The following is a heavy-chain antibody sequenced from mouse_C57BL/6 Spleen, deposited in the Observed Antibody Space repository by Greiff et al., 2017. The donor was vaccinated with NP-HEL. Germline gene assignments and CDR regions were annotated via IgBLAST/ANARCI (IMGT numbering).Heavy chain of an antibody. J-gene: IGHJ1*03. Sequence: EVQLQQSGPVLVKPGASVKMSCKASGYTFTDYYMNWVKQSHGKSLEWIGVINPYNGGTSYNQKFKGKATLTVDKSSSTAYMELNSLTSEDSAVYYCARPYDYDSYWYFDVWGTGTTVTVSS. CDR1: GYTFTDYY. CDR3: ARPYDYDSYWYFDV. D-gene: IGHD2-4*01. V-gene: IGHV1-19*01. CDR2: INPYNGGT.